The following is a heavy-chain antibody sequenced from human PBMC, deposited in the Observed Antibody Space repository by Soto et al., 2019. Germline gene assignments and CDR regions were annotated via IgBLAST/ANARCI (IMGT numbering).Heavy chain of an antibody. CDR3: AREPVALPFDF. CDR2: IHYSGST. CDR1: GGSISGYY. Sequence: SETLSLTCTVSGGSISGYYWSWIRQPPGKGLEWIGYIHYSGSTNYNPSLKSRVTISVDTSKNQFSLKLSSVTAADTAVYYCAREPVALPFDFWGQGTLVTV. D-gene: IGHD2-2*01. J-gene: IGHJ4*02. V-gene: IGHV4-59*01.